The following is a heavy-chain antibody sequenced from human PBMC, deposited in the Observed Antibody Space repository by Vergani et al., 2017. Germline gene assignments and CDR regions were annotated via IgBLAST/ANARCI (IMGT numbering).Heavy chain of an antibody. J-gene: IGHJ4*02. D-gene: IGHD4-17*01. CDR1: GFSFITYG. V-gene: IGHV3-30*02. CDR3: AKDGRENSDYGYFDY. Sequence: QVQLLETGGGVVQPGGSLRLYCATSGFSFITYGAHWVRQAPGKGLEWVAFIGYEGRIKYNVDSVKGRFTISRDTSKKTLSLQMRSLRADDTAVYYCAKDGRENSDYGYFDYWGQGTLVTVSS. CDR2: IGYEGRIK.